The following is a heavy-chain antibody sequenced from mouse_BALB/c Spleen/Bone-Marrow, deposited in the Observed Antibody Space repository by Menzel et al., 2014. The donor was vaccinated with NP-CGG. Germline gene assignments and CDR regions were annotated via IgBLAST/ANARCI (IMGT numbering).Heavy chain of an antibody. V-gene: IGHV5-17*02. CDR3: ARSHFYGNYFDY. D-gene: IGHD2-1*01. CDR2: VSTGSTII. CDR1: GFTFSNFG. J-gene: IGHJ2*01. Sequence: EVKLMDSGGGLVQPGGSRKLSCAASGFTFSNFGMHWFRQSPEKGLEWVAFVSTGSTIIYYADTVKGRFTISRDNPENTLFLQMTSLRSEDTAIYYCARSHFYGNYFDYWGQGTTLTVSS.